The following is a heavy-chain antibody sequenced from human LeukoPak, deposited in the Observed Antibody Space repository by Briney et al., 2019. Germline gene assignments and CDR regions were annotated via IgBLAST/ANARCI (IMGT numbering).Heavy chain of an antibody. CDR3: AKASCSSTSCYVDY. CDR2: LTTGGDST. D-gene: IGHD2-2*01. Sequence: GGSLRLSCAASGFTFNNYAMSWVRQAPGKGLEWVSALTTGGDSTYYADSVKGRFTISRDNSKNTLYLQMNNLRAEDTAVYYCAKASCSSTSCYVDYWGQGTLVTVSS. CDR1: GFTFNNYA. J-gene: IGHJ4*02. V-gene: IGHV3-23*01.